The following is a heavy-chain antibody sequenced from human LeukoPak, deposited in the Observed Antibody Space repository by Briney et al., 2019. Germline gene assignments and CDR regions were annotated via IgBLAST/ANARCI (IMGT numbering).Heavy chain of an antibody. D-gene: IGHD2-2*01. Sequence: SETLSLTCTVSGGSISSYYWSWIRQPPGKGLEWIGSIYYSGSTYYNPSLKSRVTISVDTSKNQFSLKLSSVTAADTAVYYCARTTRILVPAAYYLDYWGQGTLVTVSS. J-gene: IGHJ4*02. CDR3: ARTTRILVPAAYYLDY. CDR2: IYYSGST. V-gene: IGHV4-59*05. CDR1: GGSISSYY.